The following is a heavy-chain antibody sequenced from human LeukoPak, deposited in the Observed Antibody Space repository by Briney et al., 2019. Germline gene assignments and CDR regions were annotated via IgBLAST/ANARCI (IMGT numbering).Heavy chain of an antibody. J-gene: IGHJ2*01. CDR2: INSDGSST. CDR3: AREEASDWYFDL. Sequence: GGSLRLSCAASGFTFHNYAMHWVRQAPGKGLVWVSRINSDGSSTTYADSVKGRFTISRDNAKNTLYLQMNSLRAEDTAVYYCAREEASDWYFDLWGRGTLVTVSS. CDR1: GFTFHNYA. V-gene: IGHV3-74*01. D-gene: IGHD3-3*01.